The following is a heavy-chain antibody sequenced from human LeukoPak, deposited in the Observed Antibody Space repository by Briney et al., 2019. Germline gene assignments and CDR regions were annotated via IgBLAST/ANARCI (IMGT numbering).Heavy chain of an antibody. D-gene: IGHD3-22*01. Sequence: PSETLSLTCTVSGGSISSYYWSWIRQPPGKGLEWIGRIYTSGSTNYNPSLKSRVTMSVDTSKDQFSLKLSSVTAADTAVYYCARDSYYDSSGYRGIDYWGQGTLVTVSS. CDR1: GGSISSYY. CDR3: ARDSYYDSSGYRGIDY. V-gene: IGHV4-4*07. J-gene: IGHJ4*02. CDR2: IYTSGST.